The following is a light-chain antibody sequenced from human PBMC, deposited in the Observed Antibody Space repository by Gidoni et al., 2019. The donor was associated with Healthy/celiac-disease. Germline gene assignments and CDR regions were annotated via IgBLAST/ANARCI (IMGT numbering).Light chain of an antibody. CDR1: QSISNY. CDR3: QXXYSXXT. V-gene: IGKV1-39*01. CDR2: AAS. Sequence: IQMTQSPYSLSASVGDRVTITCRASQSISNYLNWYQQKPGKATKLLIYAASLLQSGVPSRXSGXGXGTDXTLTISXLQXXDFATXYCQXXYSXXTFXQWIKVEIK. J-gene: IGKJ1*01.